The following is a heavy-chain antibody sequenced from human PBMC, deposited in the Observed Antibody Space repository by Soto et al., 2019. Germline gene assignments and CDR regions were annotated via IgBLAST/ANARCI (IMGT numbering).Heavy chain of an antibody. CDR3: ASSYYYDSSGYQDAFDI. CDR2: IIPIFGTA. D-gene: IGHD3-22*01. Sequence: GASVKVSCKASGGTFSSYAISWVRQAPGQGLEWMGGIIPIFGTANYAQKFQGGVTITADESTSTAYMELSSLRSEDTAVYYCASSYYYDSSGYQDAFDIWGQGTMVTVSS. V-gene: IGHV1-69*13. J-gene: IGHJ3*02. CDR1: GGTFSSYA.